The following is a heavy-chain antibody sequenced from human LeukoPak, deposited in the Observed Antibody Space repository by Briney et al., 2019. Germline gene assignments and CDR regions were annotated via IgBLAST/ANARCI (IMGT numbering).Heavy chain of an antibody. Sequence: PSQTLSLTCTVSGGSISSGGYYWGWIRQPPGKGLEWIGGIHCSGNTYYNPSLKSRVTISVDTSKNQFSLKLSSVTAADTAVYYCARLGAGPTYYDFWSGYSSFYFDYWGQGTLVTVSS. D-gene: IGHD3-3*01. CDR1: GGSISSGGYY. CDR3: ARLGAGPTYYDFWSGYSSFYFDY. V-gene: IGHV4-39*01. CDR2: IHCSGNT. J-gene: IGHJ4*02.